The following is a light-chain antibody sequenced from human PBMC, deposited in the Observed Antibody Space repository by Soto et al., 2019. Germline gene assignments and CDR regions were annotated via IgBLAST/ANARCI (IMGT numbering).Light chain of an antibody. CDR2: LDRSGSY. CDR1: SGHSTYI. J-gene: IGLJ3*02. CDR3: ETWYSNTHKV. V-gene: IGLV4-60*02. Sequence: QPVLTQSSSASAYLGSSVKLTCILSSGHSTYIIAWHQQQPGKAPRFLMTLDRSGSYNRGSGVPDRFSGSSSVADRYLTISNLQFEYEGDYYFETWYSNTHKVFGGGTKLTVL.